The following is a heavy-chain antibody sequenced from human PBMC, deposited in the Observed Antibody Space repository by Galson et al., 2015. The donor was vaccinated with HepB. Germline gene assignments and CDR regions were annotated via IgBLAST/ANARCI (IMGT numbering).Heavy chain of an antibody. J-gene: IGHJ5*02. Sequence: SVKVACKASGGTFSSYAISWVRQAPGQGLEGMGGIIPIFGTANYAQKFQGRVTITADESTSTAYMELSSLRSEDTAVYYCARVDRGTMTRFDPWGQGTLVNVSS. V-gene: IGHV1-69*13. CDR2: IIPIFGTA. CDR1: GGTFSSYA. D-gene: IGHD1-7*01. CDR3: ARVDRGTMTRFDP.